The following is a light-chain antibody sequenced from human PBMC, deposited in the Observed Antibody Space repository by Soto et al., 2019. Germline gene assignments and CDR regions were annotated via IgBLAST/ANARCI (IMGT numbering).Light chain of an antibody. CDR2: GAS. CDR3: QQYGSSRT. Sequence: EIVLTQSPVTLSLSPGERATLSCRASQSVSSNYLAWYQQKPGQAPRLLIYGASSRATGIPDRFSGSGSGTDFTLTISRLEPEDFAVYYCQQYGSSRTFGQGTKVEIK. J-gene: IGKJ1*01. CDR1: QSVSSNY. V-gene: IGKV3-20*01.